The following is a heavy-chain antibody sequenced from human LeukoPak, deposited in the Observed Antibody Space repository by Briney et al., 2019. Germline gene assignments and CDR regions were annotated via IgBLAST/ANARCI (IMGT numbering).Heavy chain of an antibody. Sequence: ASVKVSCKASGYTFTTYDINWVRQAAGQGLERMGWMNPNSGNTDYAQKFQGGVTMTMNTSISTAFMELSGLRSEETAVDFCARRNTAMVAGLDYWGQGSLVTVSS. CDR1: GYTFTTYD. CDR2: MNPNSGNT. D-gene: IGHD5-18*01. CDR3: ARRNTAMVAGLDY. V-gene: IGHV1-8*01. J-gene: IGHJ4*02.